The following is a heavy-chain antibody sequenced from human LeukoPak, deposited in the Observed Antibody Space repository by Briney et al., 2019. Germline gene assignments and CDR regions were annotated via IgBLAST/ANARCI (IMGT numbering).Heavy chain of an antibody. CDR1: GFTFSSYG. CDR3: AKNGDRGAYCSGGTCYPYYYYYMDV. V-gene: IGHV3-23*01. CDR2: ISGSGGST. J-gene: IGHJ6*03. Sequence: GGSLRLSCAASGFTFSSYGMSWVRQAPGKGLEWVSAISGSGGSTYYADSVKGRFTISRDNSRNTLYLQMNSLRAEDTAIYYCAKNGDRGAYCSGGTCYPYYYYYMDVWGKGTTVTISS. D-gene: IGHD2-15*01.